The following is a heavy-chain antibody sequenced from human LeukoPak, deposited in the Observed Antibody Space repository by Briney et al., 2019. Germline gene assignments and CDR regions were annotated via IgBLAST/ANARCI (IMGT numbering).Heavy chain of an antibody. CDR1: GFTFSSYA. V-gene: IGHV3-64*01. Sequence: GGSLRLSCAASGFTFSSYALHWVRQAPGKGLECVSAISSNGGSTYYANSVKGRFTISRDNSKKTLYLQMGSLRAEDMAVYYCAREAVRPYYFDYWGQGTLVTVSS. D-gene: IGHD4-17*01. CDR2: ISSNGGST. CDR3: AREAVRPYYFDY. J-gene: IGHJ4*02.